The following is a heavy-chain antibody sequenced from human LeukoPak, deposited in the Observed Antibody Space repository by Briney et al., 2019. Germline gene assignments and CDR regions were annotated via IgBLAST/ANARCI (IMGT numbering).Heavy chain of an antibody. J-gene: IGHJ5*02. CDR1: GGSISSNNYY. CDR2: IYYSGST. Sequence: PSETLSLTCTVSGGSISSNNYYWGWIRQPPGKGLEWIGSIYYSGSTYYNPSLKSRVTISVDTSKNQFPLKLSSVTAADTAVYYCARLFVATYSSRSRWFDPWGQGTLVTVSS. V-gene: IGHV4-39*01. D-gene: IGHD6-13*01. CDR3: ARLFVATYSSRSRWFDP.